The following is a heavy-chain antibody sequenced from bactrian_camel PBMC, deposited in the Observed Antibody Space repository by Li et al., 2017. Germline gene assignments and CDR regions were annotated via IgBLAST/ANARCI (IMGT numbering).Heavy chain of an antibody. CDR1: GVAFDDSP. J-gene: IGHJ4*01. CDR2: IDSDGRT. CDR3: ATGEQYGLGGGFLKY. V-gene: IGHV3S55*01. D-gene: IGHD5*01. Sequence: HVQLVESGGGSVQAGESLRLSCSASGVAFDDSPLVWYRQAAGSGCEMVAFIDSDGRTGYGDSVKGRFTISQDNAKNTVYLQMTDLKSEDTAVYYCATGEQYGLGGGFLKYWGQGTQVTVS.